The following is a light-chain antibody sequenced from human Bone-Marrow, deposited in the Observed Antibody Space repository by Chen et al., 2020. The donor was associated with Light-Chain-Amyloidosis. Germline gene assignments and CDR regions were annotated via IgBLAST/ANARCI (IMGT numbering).Light chain of an antibody. J-gene: IGLJ2*01. CDR1: DLPTKY. CDR2: RDT. CDR3: QSADSSGTYEVI. V-gene: IGLV3-25*03. Sequence: SYQLTQPPPVSVSPGQTAILTCPGDDLPTKYAYWYQQKPGQAPVLVIHRDTERPSGISERFSGSSSGTTATLTISGVQAEDEADYHCQSADSSGTYEVIFGGGTKLIVL.